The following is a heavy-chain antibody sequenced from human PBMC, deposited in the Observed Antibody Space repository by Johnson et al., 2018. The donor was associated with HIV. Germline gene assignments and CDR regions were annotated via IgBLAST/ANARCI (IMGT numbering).Heavy chain of an antibody. D-gene: IGHD2/OR15-2a*01. J-gene: IGHJ3*02. V-gene: IGHV3-7*01. CDR2: IKQDGSEK. CDR3: ARNSRNDAFDI. Sequence: WVRQAPGKGLEWVANIKQDGSEKYYVDSVKGRFTISRDNAKNTVYLHMNSLRAEDTAVYSCARNSRNDAFDIWGQGTMVAVSS.